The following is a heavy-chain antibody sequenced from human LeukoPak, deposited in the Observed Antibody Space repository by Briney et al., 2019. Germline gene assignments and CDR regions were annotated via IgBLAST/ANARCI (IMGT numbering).Heavy chain of an antibody. Sequence: PSETLSLTCAVYGGSFSGYYWSWIRQPPGKGLEWIGEINHSGSTNYNPSLKSRVTISVDTSKNQFSLKLSSVTAADTAVYYCARDYSNYFDCWGQGTLVTVSS. V-gene: IGHV4-34*01. CDR3: ARDYSNYFDC. J-gene: IGHJ4*02. D-gene: IGHD4-11*01. CDR1: GGSFSGYY. CDR2: INHSGST.